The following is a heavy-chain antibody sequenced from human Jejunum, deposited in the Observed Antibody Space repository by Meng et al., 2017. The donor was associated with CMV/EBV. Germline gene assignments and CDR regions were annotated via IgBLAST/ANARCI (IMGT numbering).Heavy chain of an antibody. CDR1: SGSIISSYF. Sequence: SSGSIISSYFWIWVRQPPGKGLGWIGEMHHGGGTNHTPSLKGRVTISIDKSRNQFSLNLISVTAADTAVYYCARLPVGDTRNYFDSWGQGTLVTVSS. D-gene: IGHD2-15*01. CDR2: MHHGGGT. V-gene: IGHV4-4*02. CDR3: ARLPVGDTRNYFDS. J-gene: IGHJ4*02.